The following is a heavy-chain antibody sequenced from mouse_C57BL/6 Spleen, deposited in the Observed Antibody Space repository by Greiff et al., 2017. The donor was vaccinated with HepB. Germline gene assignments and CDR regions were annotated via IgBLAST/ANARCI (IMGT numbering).Heavy chain of an antibody. D-gene: IGHD1-1*01. J-gene: IGHJ2*01. Sequence: QVQLKESGAELVRPGTSVKVSCKASGYAFTNYLIEWVKQRPGQGLEWIGVINPGSGGTNYNEKFKGKATLTADKSSSTAYMQLSSLTSEDSAVYFCARSGRIYYGSSFDYWGQGTTLTVSS. CDR3: ARSGRIYYGSSFDY. CDR2: INPGSGGT. CDR1: GYAFTNYL. V-gene: IGHV1-54*01.